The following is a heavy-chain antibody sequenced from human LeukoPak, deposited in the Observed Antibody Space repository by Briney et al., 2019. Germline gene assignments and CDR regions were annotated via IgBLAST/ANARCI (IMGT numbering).Heavy chain of an antibody. D-gene: IGHD3-3*01. CDR3: ARGTYDFWRGYHDAFDI. J-gene: IGHJ3*02. CDR1: GVSISSGDYY. Sequence: SETLSLTCTVSGVSISSGDYYWSWIRQPPGKGLAWIGYIYYSGSTYYNPSLKSRVTISVDTSKNQFSLKLSSVTAADTAVYYCARGTYDFWRGYHDAFDIWGKGKMVTVSS. CDR2: IYYSGST. V-gene: IGHV4-30-4*01.